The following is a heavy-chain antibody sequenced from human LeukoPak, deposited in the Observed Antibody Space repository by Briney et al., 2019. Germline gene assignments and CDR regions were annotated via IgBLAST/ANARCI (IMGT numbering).Heavy chain of an antibody. D-gene: IGHD2-15*01. J-gene: IGHJ4*02. Sequence: PGGSLRLSCAASGFTFSNYWMSWVRQAPGKGLEWVANIRQDGSEKFYVDSVKGRFTISRDNDKSSLYLQMNSLRGEDTDVYFCARVGGSWELLLWGQGTLVTVS. V-gene: IGHV3-7*01. CDR1: GFTFSNYW. CDR3: ARVGGSWELLL. CDR2: IRQDGSEK.